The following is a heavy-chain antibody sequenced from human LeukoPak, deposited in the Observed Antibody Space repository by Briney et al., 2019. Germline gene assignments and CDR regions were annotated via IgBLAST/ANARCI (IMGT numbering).Heavy chain of an antibody. CDR1: GGSISSSGHY. Sequence: PSETLSLTCSVSGGSISSSGHYWVWIPQSPEKELDWIGSIFSNGNTYYNPSVKSLITISVDTSNNQLSLQLTSVTAAETAVYYCARSATVTTGYFDYWGQGALVTVSS. V-gene: IGHV4-39*07. CDR2: IFSNGNT. J-gene: IGHJ4*02. CDR3: ARSATVTTGYFDY. D-gene: IGHD4-17*01.